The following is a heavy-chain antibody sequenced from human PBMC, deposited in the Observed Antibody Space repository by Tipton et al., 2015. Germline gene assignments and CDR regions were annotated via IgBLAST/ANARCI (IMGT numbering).Heavy chain of an antibody. J-gene: IGHJ6*02. D-gene: IGHD3-10*01. CDR3: ARDRHLTLLRAVSPFYYGMDV. Sequence: TLSLTCTVSGGSIGSEDFYWNWIRQYPGKGLEWIGFIDHTGDTHYNPSLESRVTISVDMSKSQFSLKLRSVSDADTAVYYCARDRHLTLLRAVSPFYYGMDVWGQGTTVTVSS. CDR1: GGSIGSEDFY. CDR2: IDHTGDT. V-gene: IGHV4-31*03.